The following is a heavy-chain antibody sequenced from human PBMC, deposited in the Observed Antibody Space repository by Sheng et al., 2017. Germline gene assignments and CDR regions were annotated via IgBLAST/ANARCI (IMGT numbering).Heavy chain of an antibody. Sequence: QVQLVESGGGLGQALEGPLRLSCAASGFTFSDYYMSWIRQAPGKGLEWVSYISSSSSYTNYADSVKGRFTISRYNAKNSLYLQMNSLRAEDTAVYYCARADYAGNWFDPWGQGTLVTVSS. CDR3: ARADYAGNWFDP. J-gene: IGHJ5*02. D-gene: IGHD4-17*01. V-gene: IGHV3-11*06. CDR2: ISSSSSYT. CDR1: GFTFSDYY.